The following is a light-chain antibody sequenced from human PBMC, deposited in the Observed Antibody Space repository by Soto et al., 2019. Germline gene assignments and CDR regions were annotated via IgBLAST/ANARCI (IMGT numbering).Light chain of an antibody. CDR2: DAS. V-gene: IGKV1-5*01. Sequence: DIQMTQPPSILSASVGDRVTITCRASQSIRSWLAWYQQKPGKAPKLLIYDASNLESGVPSRFSGSGPVKELTLTISSLQPDDFATNYCQQYKSYSWTFGQGTKVEIK. J-gene: IGKJ1*01. CDR3: QQYKSYSWT. CDR1: QSIRSW.